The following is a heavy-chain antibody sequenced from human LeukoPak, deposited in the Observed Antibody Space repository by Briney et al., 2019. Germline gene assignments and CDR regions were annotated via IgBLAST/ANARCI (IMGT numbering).Heavy chain of an antibody. CDR3: ATKDYYDSSGAFDY. CDR2: FDPEDGET. V-gene: IGHV1-24*01. J-gene: IGHJ4*02. D-gene: IGHD3-22*01. Sequence: ASVKVSCKVSGYTLTELSMHWVRQAPGKGLEWMGGFDPEDGETIYAQKFQGRVTMTEDTSTDTAYMELSSLRSEDTAVYYCATKDYYDSSGAFDYWGQGTLVTVSS. CDR1: GYTLTELS.